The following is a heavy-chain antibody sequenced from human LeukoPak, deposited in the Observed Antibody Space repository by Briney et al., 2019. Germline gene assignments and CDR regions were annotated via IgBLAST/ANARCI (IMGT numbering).Heavy chain of an antibody. CDR3: ARWAYTTDWYQYFDN. CDR1: GGSISSYY. Sequence: PSETLSVTRTVSGGSISSYYWTWIRQPPGAGLEWIGYIYYSGSTNYNPSLKSRVTISVDTSKNQFSLKLSSVTAADTAVYYCARWAYTTDWYQYFDNWGPGTLVTVSS. V-gene: IGHV4-59*08. D-gene: IGHD6-19*01. CDR2: IYYSGST. J-gene: IGHJ4*02.